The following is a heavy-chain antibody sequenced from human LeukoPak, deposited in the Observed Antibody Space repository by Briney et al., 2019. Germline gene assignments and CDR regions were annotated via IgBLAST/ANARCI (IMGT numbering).Heavy chain of an antibody. D-gene: IGHD3-3*01. Sequence: GASVKVSCKASGYTFTGYYMHWVRQAPGQGLEWMGWINPNSGGTNYAQKFQGRVTMTRDTSISTAYMEPSRLRSDDTAVYYCARDHAPFYYDFWSGYYEVWFDPWGQGTLVTVSS. CDR1: GYTFTGYY. V-gene: IGHV1-2*02. CDR3: ARDHAPFYYDFWSGYYEVWFDP. CDR2: INPNSGGT. J-gene: IGHJ5*02.